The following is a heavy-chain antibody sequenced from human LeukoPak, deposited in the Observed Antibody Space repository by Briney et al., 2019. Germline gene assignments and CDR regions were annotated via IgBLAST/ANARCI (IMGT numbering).Heavy chain of an antibody. CDR3: ARVRDPVRATIRHYYYYGMDV. CDR1: GYTFTSYG. D-gene: IGHD5-12*01. CDR2: ISAYNGST. V-gene: IGHV1-18*01. Sequence: GASVKVSCKASGYTFTSYGISWVRQAPGQGLEWMGWISAYNGSTNYAQKLQGRVTMTTDTSTSTAYMELRSLRSDDTAVYYCARVRDPVRATIRHYYYYGMDVWGQGTTVTVSS. J-gene: IGHJ6*02.